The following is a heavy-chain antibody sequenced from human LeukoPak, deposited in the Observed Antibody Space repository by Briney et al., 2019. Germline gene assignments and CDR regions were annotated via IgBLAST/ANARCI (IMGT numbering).Heavy chain of an antibody. Sequence: ASVKVSCKASGYTFTSYPISWVRQAPGQGLEWMGWISTFNGNTNYAQKFQGRVTMTTDTSTSTAYMELRSLRSDDTAVYYCAKGYYDSSGYTPLDYWGQGTLVTVSS. J-gene: IGHJ4*02. V-gene: IGHV1-18*01. CDR2: ISTFNGNT. D-gene: IGHD3-22*01. CDR1: GYTFTSYP. CDR3: AKGYYDSSGYTPLDY.